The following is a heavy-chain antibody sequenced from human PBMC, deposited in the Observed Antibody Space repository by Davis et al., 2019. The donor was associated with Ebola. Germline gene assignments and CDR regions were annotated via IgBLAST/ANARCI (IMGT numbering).Heavy chain of an antibody. J-gene: IGHJ5*02. V-gene: IGHV3-7*01. D-gene: IGHD6-19*01. Sequence: GESLKISCAASGFTFSSYWMSWVRQAPGKGLEWVANIKQDGSEKYYVDSVKGRFTISRDNAKNSLYLQMNSLRAEDTAVYYCARTYSSGLNWFDPWGQGTLVTVSS. CDR2: IKQDGSEK. CDR3: ARTYSSGLNWFDP. CDR1: GFTFSSYW.